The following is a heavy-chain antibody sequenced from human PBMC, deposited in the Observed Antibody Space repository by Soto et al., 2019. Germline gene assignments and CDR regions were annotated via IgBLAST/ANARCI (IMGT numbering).Heavy chain of an antibody. Sequence: SETLSLTCAVYGGPFSGYYWSWIRQPPGKGLEWIGYIYYSGSTNYNPSLKSRVTISVDTSKNQFSLKLSSVTAADTAVYYCARRMTTRLNYYYYYYMDVWGKGTTVTVSS. CDR1: GGPFSGYY. CDR2: IYYSGST. J-gene: IGHJ6*03. V-gene: IGHV4-59*08. D-gene: IGHD4-17*01. CDR3: ARRMTTRLNYYYYYYMDV.